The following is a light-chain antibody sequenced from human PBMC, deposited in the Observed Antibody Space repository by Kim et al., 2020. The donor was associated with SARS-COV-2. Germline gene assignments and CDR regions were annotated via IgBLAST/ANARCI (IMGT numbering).Light chain of an antibody. Sequence: VTPGQTASITCSGDKLGDKYASWYQQRPGQSPVLVISQNNRRPSGIPERFSGSNSGNTATLTISGTQAMDEADYYCHAWDRNTAIFGGGTQLTVL. CDR2: QNN. CDR1: KLGDKY. CDR3: HAWDRNTAI. V-gene: IGLV3-1*01. J-gene: IGLJ2*01.